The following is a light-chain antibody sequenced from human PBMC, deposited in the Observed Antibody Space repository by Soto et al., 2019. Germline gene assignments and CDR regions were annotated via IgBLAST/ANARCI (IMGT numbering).Light chain of an antibody. CDR3: QVYGSSPKT. CDR1: QPVNSGY. Sequence: IVLTQSPGTLSLSPGEGATLSCRASQPVNSGYLAWYQQKPGQAPRLLMYGVSTRDTGIPDRFSGSGAGTDFTLTISRLKPGDFAVYYCQVYGSSPKTFGQGTKVEFK. CDR2: GVS. V-gene: IGKV3-20*01. J-gene: IGKJ1*01.